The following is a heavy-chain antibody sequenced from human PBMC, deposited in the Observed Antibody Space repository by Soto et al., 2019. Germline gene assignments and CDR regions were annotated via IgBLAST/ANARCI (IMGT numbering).Heavy chain of an antibody. CDR1: GFSLNTNEVA. CDR2: ISWNDNK. V-gene: IGHV2-5*01. Sequence: QITLEESGPTLVKPTQTLTLTCTFSGFSLNTNEVAVGWIRQPPGKALEWLALISWNDNKRYTPSLKTRLTITKDTSKNQVILTMTNMDPVDTATYFCAHRRRGAASHINWFDLWGQGTLVTVSS. D-gene: IGHD2-21*01. J-gene: IGHJ5*02. CDR3: AHRRRGAASHINWFDL.